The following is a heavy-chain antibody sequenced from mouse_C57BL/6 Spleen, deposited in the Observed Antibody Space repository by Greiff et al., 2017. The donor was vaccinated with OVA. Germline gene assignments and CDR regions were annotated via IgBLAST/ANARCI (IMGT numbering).Heavy chain of an antibody. D-gene: IGHD2-1*01. CDR3: ARSDVGKDY. Sequence: VQLQQPGAELVMPGASVKLSCKASGYNFTSYWMHWVKQRPGQGLEWIGEIDPSDSYTKYNQKFKGKSTLTADKSSSTAYMQLSSLTSEDSAVYYCARSDVGKDYWGQGTTLTVSS. J-gene: IGHJ2*01. CDR1: GYNFTSYW. CDR2: IDPSDSYT. V-gene: IGHV1-69*01.